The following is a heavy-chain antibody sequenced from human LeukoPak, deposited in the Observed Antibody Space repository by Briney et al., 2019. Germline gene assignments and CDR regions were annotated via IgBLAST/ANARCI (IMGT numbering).Heavy chain of an antibody. CDR1: GFTFSSYD. Sequence: PGGSLRLSCAASGFTFSSYDMHWVRQATGKGLEWVSAIGTAGDTYYPGSVKGRFTISRDNSKNTLYLQMNSLRAEDTAVYYCAKDESVYYYYYGMDVWGQGTTVTVSS. V-gene: IGHV3-13*01. CDR2: IGTAGDT. CDR3: AKDESVYYYYYGMDV. J-gene: IGHJ6*02.